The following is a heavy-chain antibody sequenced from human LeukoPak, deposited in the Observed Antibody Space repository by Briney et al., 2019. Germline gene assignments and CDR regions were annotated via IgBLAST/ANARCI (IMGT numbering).Heavy chain of an antibody. V-gene: IGHV6-1*01. D-gene: IGHD6-13*01. CDR3: ARDLAYSSSWYYYYYGMDV. J-gene: IGHJ6*02. CDR2: TYYRSKWYN. Sequence: SQTLSLTCAISGDSVSSNSAAWNWIRQSPSRGLEWLGRTYYRSKWYNDYAVSVKSRITINPGTSKNQFSLQLNSVTPEDTAVYYCARDLAYSSSWYYYYYGMDVWGQGTTVTVSS. CDR1: GDSVSSNSAA.